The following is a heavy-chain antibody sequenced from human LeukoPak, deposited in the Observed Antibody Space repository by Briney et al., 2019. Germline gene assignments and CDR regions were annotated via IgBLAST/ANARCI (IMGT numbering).Heavy chain of an antibody. CDR3: ARGLNVIAAAGTVFDY. Sequence: SETLSLTCAVYGGSFSGYYWSWIRQPPGKGLEWIGEINHSGSTNYNPSLKSRVTISVDTSKNQFPLKLSSVTAADTAVYYCARGLNVIAAAGTVFDYWGQGTLVTVSS. V-gene: IGHV4-34*01. D-gene: IGHD6-13*01. CDR2: INHSGST. J-gene: IGHJ4*02. CDR1: GGSFSGYY.